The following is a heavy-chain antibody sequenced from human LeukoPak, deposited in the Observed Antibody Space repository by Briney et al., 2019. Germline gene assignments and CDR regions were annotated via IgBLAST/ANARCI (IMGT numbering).Heavy chain of an antibody. Sequence: SETLSLTCAVYGGSFSGYYWSWIRQPPGKGLEWIGEINHSGSTNYNPSLKSRVTISVDTSKNQFSLKLSSVTAADTAVYYCARDHLSSGSSPDYYYYYHMDVWGKGTTVTISS. CDR2: INHSGST. CDR1: GGSFSGYY. D-gene: IGHD6-19*01. CDR3: ARDHLSSGSSPDYYYYYHMDV. V-gene: IGHV4-34*01. J-gene: IGHJ6*03.